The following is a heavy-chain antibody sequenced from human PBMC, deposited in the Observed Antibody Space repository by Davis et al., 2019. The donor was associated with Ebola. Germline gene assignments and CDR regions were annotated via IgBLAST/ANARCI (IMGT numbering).Heavy chain of an antibody. Sequence: SETLSLTCAVYGGSFSSYYWSWIRQPPGKGLEWIGYIYYSGSTNYNPSLKSRVTISVDTSKTQFSLKLSSVTAADTAVYYCARDQGYYDYVWGSYRSAYYGMDVWGQGTTVTVSS. J-gene: IGHJ6*02. CDR3: ARDQGYYDYVWGSYRSAYYGMDV. D-gene: IGHD3-16*02. CDR2: IYYSGST. CDR1: GGSFSSYY. V-gene: IGHV4-59*01.